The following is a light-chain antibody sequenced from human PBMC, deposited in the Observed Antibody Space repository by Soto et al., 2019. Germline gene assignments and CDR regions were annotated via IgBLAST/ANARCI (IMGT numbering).Light chain of an antibody. J-gene: IGKJ2*01. CDR2: DAS. CDR3: HTYNSYSRHT. V-gene: IGKV1-5*01. Sequence: DIQMTQSPSTLSASVGDRITITCRASQSVSRRLAWFQQKPGKAPKLLIYDASSLESGVPSRFSGRGSGTEFTLTLSSLQPDDCATYYCHTYNSYSRHTFGKGTELVIK. CDR1: QSVSRR.